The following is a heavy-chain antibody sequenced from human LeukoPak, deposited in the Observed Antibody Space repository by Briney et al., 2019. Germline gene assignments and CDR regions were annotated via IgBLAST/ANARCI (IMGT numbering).Heavy chain of an antibody. CDR3: ARDNEWSGYCSGGSCYSGY. CDR2: INSDGSST. J-gene: IGHJ4*02. Sequence: QPGGSLRLSCAASGFTFSSYWMHWVRQAPGKGLVWVSRINSDGSSTSYADSVKGRFTISRDNAKNTLYLQMNSLRAEDTAVYYCARDNEWSGYCSGGSCYSGYWGQGTLVTVSS. D-gene: IGHD2-15*01. CDR1: GFTFSSYW. V-gene: IGHV3-74*01.